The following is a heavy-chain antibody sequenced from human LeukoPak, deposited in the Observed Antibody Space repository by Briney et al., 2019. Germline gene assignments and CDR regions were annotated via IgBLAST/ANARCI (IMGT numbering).Heavy chain of an antibody. D-gene: IGHD2/OR15-2a*01. CDR1: GFTFSSYA. Sequence: PGRSLRLSCAASGFTFSSYARSWVRQAPGKGLEWVSAISGSGGSTYYADSVKGRFTISRDNSKNTLYLQMNSLRAEDTAVYYCAKGGPHLYRFYHYWGQGTLVTVSS. CDR2: ISGSGGST. CDR3: AKGGPHLYRFYHY. J-gene: IGHJ4*02. V-gene: IGHV3-23*01.